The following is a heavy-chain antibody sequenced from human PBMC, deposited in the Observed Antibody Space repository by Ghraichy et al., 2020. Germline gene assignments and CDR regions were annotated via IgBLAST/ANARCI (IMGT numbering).Heavy chain of an antibody. V-gene: IGHV3-13*01. CDR2: IGTAGDT. D-gene: IGHD3-22*01. CDR3: ARGLGPDSSGYSYYYYYGMDV. CDR1: GFTFSSYD. J-gene: IGHJ6*02. Sequence: GESLNISCAASGFTFSSYDMHWVRQATGKGLEWVSAIGTAGDTYYPGSVKGRFTISRENAKNSLYLQMNSLRAGDTAVYYCARGLGPDSSGYSYYYYYGMDVWGQGTTVTVSS.